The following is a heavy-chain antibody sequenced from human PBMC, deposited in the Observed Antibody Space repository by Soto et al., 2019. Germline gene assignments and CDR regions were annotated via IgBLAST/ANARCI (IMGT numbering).Heavy chain of an antibody. Sequence: QVQLQQWGAGLLKPSETLSLTCAVYGGSFSGYYWSWIRQPPGKGLEWIGEINHSGSTNYNPSLKSRVTISVDTSKNKFSLKLSSVTAADTAVYYCARSLSSSWWGWFDPWGQGTLVTVSS. CDR1: GGSFSGYY. V-gene: IGHV4-34*01. CDR3: ARSLSSSWWGWFDP. CDR2: INHSGST. J-gene: IGHJ5*02. D-gene: IGHD6-13*01.